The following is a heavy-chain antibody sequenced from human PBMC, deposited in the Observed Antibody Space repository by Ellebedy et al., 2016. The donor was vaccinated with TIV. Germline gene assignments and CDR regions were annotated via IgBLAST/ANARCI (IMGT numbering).Heavy chain of an antibody. D-gene: IGHD3-3*01. V-gene: IGHV1-18*04. CDR1: GYSFTSYG. Sequence: ASVKVSXKASGYSFTSYGISWVRQAPGQGLEWMGWINVYNGDTNYAQKLQGRVAMTTDTSTSTAYMELRSLRSDDTAVYYCARVRFLEWPLDAWGQGTLVTVSS. CDR2: INVYNGDT. J-gene: IGHJ5*02. CDR3: ARVRFLEWPLDA.